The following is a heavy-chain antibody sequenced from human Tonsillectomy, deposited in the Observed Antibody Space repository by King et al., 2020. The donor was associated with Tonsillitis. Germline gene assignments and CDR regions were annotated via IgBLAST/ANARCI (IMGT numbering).Heavy chain of an antibody. Sequence: QLQESGPGLVRPSQTLSLTCAVSGGSISTGDFSWTWIRQPPGKGLEWIGYTYYSGSSYYNPSLKSRLTISLETSKNQFSLKLTSVTAADTAVYYCARGYCANGVCLDAFDIWGQGTMVTVSS. CDR2: TYYSGSS. J-gene: IGHJ3*02. CDR1: GGSISTGDFS. CDR3: ARGYCANGVCLDAFDI. V-gene: IGHV4-30-4*07. D-gene: IGHD2-8*01.